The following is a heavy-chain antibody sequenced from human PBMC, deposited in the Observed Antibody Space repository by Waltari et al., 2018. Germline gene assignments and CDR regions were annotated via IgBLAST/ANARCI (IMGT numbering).Heavy chain of an antibody. J-gene: IGHJ4*02. D-gene: IGHD3-22*01. V-gene: IGHV4-38-2*01. CDR3: ARTYYYDSSGYYVGGYYFDY. CDR1: GYSISSGYY. Sequence: QVQLQESGPGLVKPSETLSLTCAVSGYSISSGYYWGWIRQPPGKGLEWIGSIYHSGSTYYNPSLKSRVTISVDTSKNQFSLKLSSVTAADTAVYYCARTYYYDSSGYYVGGYYFDYWGQGTLVTVSS. CDR2: IYHSGST.